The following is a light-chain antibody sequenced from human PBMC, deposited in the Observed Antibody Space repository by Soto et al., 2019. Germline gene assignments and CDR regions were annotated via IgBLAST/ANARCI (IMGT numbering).Light chain of an antibody. Sequence: EIVLTQSPGTLSLSPGERATLCCRASQSVTAGYFAWYQQKPGQAPRLLIYETSSRTTGIPDRFSGSGSGTDFTLTISRLEPEDFAVYYCQQYGNSPTFGQGTKV. J-gene: IGKJ1*01. V-gene: IGKV3-20*01. CDR3: QQYGNSPT. CDR2: ETS. CDR1: QSVTAGY.